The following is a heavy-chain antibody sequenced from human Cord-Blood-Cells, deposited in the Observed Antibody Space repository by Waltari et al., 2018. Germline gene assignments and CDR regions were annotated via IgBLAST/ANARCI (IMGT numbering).Heavy chain of an antibody. J-gene: IGHJ3*02. CDR1: GFTFSSSS. CDR2: ISSSSSYI. V-gene: IGHV3-21*01. CDR3: ARGTLIVGALIDI. Sequence: EVQLVESGGGLVKPGGSLRLSCAASGFTFSSSSMNWVRQAPGKGLEWVSSISSSSSYIYYADSVKGRFTISRDNAKNSLYLQMNSLRAEDTAVYYCARGTLIVGALIDIWGQGTMVTVSS. D-gene: IGHD1-26*01.